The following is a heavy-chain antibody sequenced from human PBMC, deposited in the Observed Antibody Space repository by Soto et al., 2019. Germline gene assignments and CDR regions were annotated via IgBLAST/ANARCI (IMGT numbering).Heavy chain of an antibody. CDR3: ARDSGWPILNFDF. CDR1: GFTFSSYS. D-gene: IGHD3-10*01. Sequence: GGSLRLSCAASGFTFSSYSMHWVRQAPGKGLQWLALTSFDGINNYYADSVKGRFTVSRDNSENTLYLHMNSLRAEDTAVYFCARDSGWPILNFDFWGQGSLVTVSS. CDR2: TSFDGINN. V-gene: IGHV3-30-3*01. J-gene: IGHJ4*02.